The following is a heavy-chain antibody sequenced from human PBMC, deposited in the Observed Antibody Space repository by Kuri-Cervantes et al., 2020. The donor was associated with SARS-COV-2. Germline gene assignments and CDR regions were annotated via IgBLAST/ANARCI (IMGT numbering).Heavy chain of an antibody. V-gene: IGHV1-18*04. J-gene: IGHJ6*03. D-gene: IGHD2-2*01. Sequence: ASVKVSCKASGYTFTNYGISWVGQAPGQGLEWMGWSSGYNGNTNYAQKVQGRVTMTADISTSTAYMELRRLRSDDTAVYYCARSRHCSSTSCYGGYYMDVWGKGTAVTVSS. CDR2: SSGYNGNT. CDR3: ARSRHCSSTSCYGGYYMDV. CDR1: GYTFTNYG.